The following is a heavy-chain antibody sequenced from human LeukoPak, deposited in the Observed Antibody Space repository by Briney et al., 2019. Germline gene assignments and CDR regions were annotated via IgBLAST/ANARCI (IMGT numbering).Heavy chain of an antibody. CDR2: IDSDGINS. CDR3: AKSWNYYDSSGDDALDI. J-gene: IGHJ3*02. CDR1: GFTFSTYW. D-gene: IGHD3-22*01. Sequence: GGSLRPSCAASGFTFSTYWMHWVRQAPGKGLVWVSRIDSDGINSYYADSVKGRFTISRDNSKNTLYLQINSLRVEDTAVYYCAKSWNYYDSSGDDALDIWGQGTMVTVSS. V-gene: IGHV3-74*01.